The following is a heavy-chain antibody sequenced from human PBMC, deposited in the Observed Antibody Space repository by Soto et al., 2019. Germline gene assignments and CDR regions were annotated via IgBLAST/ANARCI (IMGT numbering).Heavy chain of an antibody. J-gene: IGHJ5*02. Sequence: QVQLQESGPGLVKPSQTLSLTCTVSGGSISSGGYYWSWIRQHPGKGLEWIGYIYYSGSTYYNPSLKSRVTISVDTSKNQISLKLSSVTAADTAVYYCARGVVVVVAANNWFDPWGQGTLVTVSS. CDR1: GGSISSGGYY. CDR2: IYYSGST. CDR3: ARGVVVVVAANNWFDP. D-gene: IGHD2-15*01. V-gene: IGHV4-31*03.